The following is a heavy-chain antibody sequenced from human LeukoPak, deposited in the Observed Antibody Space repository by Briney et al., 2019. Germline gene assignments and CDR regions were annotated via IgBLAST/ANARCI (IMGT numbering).Heavy chain of an antibody. V-gene: IGHV5-51*01. Sequence: KGGESLKISCRGSGYSFTAYWIGWVRHMPGKGLEWMGIIYPGDSDTRYAPSFQGQVTISADKSISTAYLQWSSLKASDTAMYYCARRGWASGYFEYWGQGTLVTVSS. D-gene: IGHD1-26*01. J-gene: IGHJ4*02. CDR1: GYSFTAYW. CDR3: ARRGWASGYFEY. CDR2: IYPGDSDT.